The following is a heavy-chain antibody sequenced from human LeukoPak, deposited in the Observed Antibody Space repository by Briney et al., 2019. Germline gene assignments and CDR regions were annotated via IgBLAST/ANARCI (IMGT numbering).Heavy chain of an antibody. V-gene: IGHV3-48*03. CDR3: AKDFYGSGSYSSFDY. Sequence: GGSLRLSCAASAFTFSSYEMNWVRQAPGKGLEWVSYISSSGNTIYYADSVKGRFTISRDNSKNTLYLQMNSLRAEDTAVYYCAKDFYGSGSYSSFDYWGQGTLVTVSS. CDR2: ISSSGNTI. D-gene: IGHD3-10*01. J-gene: IGHJ4*02. CDR1: AFTFSSYE.